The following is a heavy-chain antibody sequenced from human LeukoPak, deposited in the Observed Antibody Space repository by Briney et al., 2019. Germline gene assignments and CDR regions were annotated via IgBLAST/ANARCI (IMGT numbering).Heavy chain of an antibody. J-gene: IGHJ4*02. V-gene: IGHV1-8*01. D-gene: IGHD2-2*01. Sequence: ASVNVSCKASGYTFTSYDINWVRQATGQGLEWMGWMNPNSGNTGYAQKFQGRVTMTRNTSISTAYMELSSLRSEDTAVYYCARGRRYCSSTSCYRTPRFDYWGQGTLVTVSS. CDR2: MNPNSGNT. CDR1: GYTFTSYD. CDR3: ARGRRYCSSTSCYRTPRFDY.